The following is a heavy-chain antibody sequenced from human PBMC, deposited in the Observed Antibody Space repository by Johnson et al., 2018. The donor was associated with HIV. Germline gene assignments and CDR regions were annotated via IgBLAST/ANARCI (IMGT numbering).Heavy chain of an antibody. V-gene: IGHV3-23*04. CDR2: ISGSGGST. J-gene: IGHJ3*02. CDR3: ARDHYYDSSGYHAGDAFDI. Sequence: VQLVESGGGVVQPGRSLRLSCAASGFTVSSNYMSWVRQAPGKGLEWVSAISGSGGSTYYADSVKGRFTISRDNSKNTLYLQMNSLRAEDTAVYYCARDHYYDSSGYHAGDAFDIWGQGTMVTVSS. D-gene: IGHD3-22*01. CDR1: GFTVSSNY.